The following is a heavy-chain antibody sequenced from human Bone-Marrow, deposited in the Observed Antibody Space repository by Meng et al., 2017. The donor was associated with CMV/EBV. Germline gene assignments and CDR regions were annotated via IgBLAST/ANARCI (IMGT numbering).Heavy chain of an antibody. J-gene: IGHJ4*02. D-gene: IGHD3-16*01. V-gene: IGHV3-48*03. CDR2: ISGSAYTR. CDR3: AAGGGFDL. CDR1: GFNFNVYE. Sequence: GESLKISCAASGFNFNVYEMNWVRQAPGKGLEWVAYISGSAYTRLYSDSVKGRFTISRDNAKTLVHLQMNSLRAEDTATYYCAAGGGFDLWGQGALVTVS.